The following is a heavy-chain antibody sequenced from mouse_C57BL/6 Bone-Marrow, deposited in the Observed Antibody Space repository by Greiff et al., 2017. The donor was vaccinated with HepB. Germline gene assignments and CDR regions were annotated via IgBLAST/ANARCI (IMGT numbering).Heavy chain of an antibody. CDR3: AKDYYGSSSYAMDY. J-gene: IGHJ4*01. CDR2: IYPGSGST. CDR1: GYTFTSYW. Sequence: QVQLQQPGAELVKPGASVKMSCKASGYTFTSYWITWVKQRPGQGLEWIGDIYPGSGSTNYNEKFKSKATLTVDTSSSTAYMQLSSLTSEDSAVYYCAKDYYGSSSYAMDYWGQGTSVTVSS. V-gene: IGHV1-55*01. D-gene: IGHD1-1*01.